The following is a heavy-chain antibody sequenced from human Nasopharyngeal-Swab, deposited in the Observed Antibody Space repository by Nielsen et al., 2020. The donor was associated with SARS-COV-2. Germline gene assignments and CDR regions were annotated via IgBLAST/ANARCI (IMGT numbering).Heavy chain of an antibody. V-gene: IGHV3-74*01. CDR1: GFTFSDYW. J-gene: IGHJ4*02. D-gene: IGHD1-26*01. CDR2: VNTDGSSP. CDR3: VRAGYSGSYGGFDL. Sequence: GESLKISCAASGFTFSDYWIHWVRQAPGAGLVWVSRVNTDGSSPSYADSVRGRFTISRDNAQNMVYARLSNLRVEDTAVYYCVRAGYSGSYGGFDLWGQGALVTVSS.